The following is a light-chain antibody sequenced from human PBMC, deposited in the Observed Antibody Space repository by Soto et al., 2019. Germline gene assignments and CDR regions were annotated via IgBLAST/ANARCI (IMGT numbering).Light chain of an antibody. Sequence: EIELTQFPATLSLSPGERATLSCRASQSVSGYLAWYQQKPGQAPRLLMYDASNRATGIPARFSGSGSGTDFTLTISSLEPEDFAVYYCQQRSNWPSTFGGGTKVDSK. V-gene: IGKV3-11*01. CDR2: DAS. J-gene: IGKJ4*01. CDR1: QSVSGY. CDR3: QQRSNWPST.